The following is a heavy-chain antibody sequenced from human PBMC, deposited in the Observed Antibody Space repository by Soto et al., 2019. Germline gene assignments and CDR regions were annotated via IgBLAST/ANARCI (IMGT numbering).Heavy chain of an antibody. Sequence: QITLKESGPTLVKPTQTLTLTCTFSGFSLSTSGVGVGWIRQPPGKALEWLALIYWDDDKRYSPSLKSRLTIPKDPSKSQVVLTMTTMDPVDTATYYCAHRLGPLSSSANWFDPWGQGTLVTVSS. V-gene: IGHV2-5*02. CDR3: AHRLGPLSSSANWFDP. J-gene: IGHJ5*02. CDR1: GFSLSTSGVG. CDR2: IYWDDDK. D-gene: IGHD6-6*01.